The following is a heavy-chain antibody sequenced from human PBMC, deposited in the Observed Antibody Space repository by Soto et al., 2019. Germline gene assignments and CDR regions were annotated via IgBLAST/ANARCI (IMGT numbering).Heavy chain of an antibody. CDR3: ASLCSTSCYEFDY. D-gene: IGHD2-2*01. CDR1: GFTFSSYS. Sequence: GGSLRLSCAASGFTFSSYSMNWVRQAPGKGLEWVSSISSSSSYIYYADSVKGRFTISRDNAKNSLYLQMNSLRAEDTAVYYCASLCSTSCYEFDYWGQGTLVTVSS. CDR2: ISSSSSYI. V-gene: IGHV3-21*01. J-gene: IGHJ4*02.